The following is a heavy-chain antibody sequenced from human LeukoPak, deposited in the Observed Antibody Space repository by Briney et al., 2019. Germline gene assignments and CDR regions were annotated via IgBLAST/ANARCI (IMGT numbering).Heavy chain of an antibody. CDR3: ARFIGSGSRRYGMDV. CDR1: GFTFSSYS. D-gene: IGHD3-10*01. V-gene: IGHV3-21*01. Sequence: PGGSLRLSCAASGFTFSSYSMNWVRQAPGKGLEWVSSISSSSSYIYYADSVKGRFTISRDNAKNSLYLQMNNLRAEDTAVYYCARFIGSGSRRYGMDVWGQGTTVTVSS. J-gene: IGHJ6*02. CDR2: ISSSSSYI.